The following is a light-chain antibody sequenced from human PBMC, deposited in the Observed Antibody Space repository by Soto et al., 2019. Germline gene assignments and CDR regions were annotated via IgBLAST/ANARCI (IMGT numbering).Light chain of an antibody. Sequence: QSVLTQPPSASGTPGQRVTISCSGRNSNIGGNYVYWYQQLPGTAPKLLIYRNNQRPSGVPDRFSGSKSGTSASLAISGLRSDDEADYYCAAWDDSLSGYVFGTGTKLTVL. J-gene: IGLJ1*01. CDR2: RNN. V-gene: IGLV1-47*01. CDR3: AAWDDSLSGYV. CDR1: NSNIGGNY.